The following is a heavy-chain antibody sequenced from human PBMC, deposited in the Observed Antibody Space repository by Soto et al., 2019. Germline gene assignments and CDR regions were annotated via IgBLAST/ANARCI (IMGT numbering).Heavy chain of an antibody. Sequence: GGSLRLSCAASGFTFSDSVMHWVRQAPGKGLEWVALISHDGRNDYYADSVKGRFTISRDNSKNTLYLQMNRLGTEDTALYYCARDHRGYTYGPFDFWGQGTLVTVAS. CDR2: ISHDGRND. J-gene: IGHJ4*02. CDR3: ARDHRGYTYGPFDF. V-gene: IGHV3-30*04. D-gene: IGHD5-18*01. CDR1: GFTFSDSV.